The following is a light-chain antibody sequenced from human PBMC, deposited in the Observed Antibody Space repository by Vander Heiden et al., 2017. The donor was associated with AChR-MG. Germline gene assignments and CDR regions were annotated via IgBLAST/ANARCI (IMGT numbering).Light chain of an antibody. Sequence: QSVLTQPPSVSGAPGQRVTIPCVGTNYNIVAGSGVQWSRSLPGAAPKVLIFRSVDRPSGVPDRFSGSKSGTSASLAITGLQAEDEAVYYCQSYDNGLSGWVFGGGTKVTVL. CDR1: NYNIVAGSG. CDR3: QSYDNGLSGWV. V-gene: IGLV1-40*01. J-gene: IGLJ3*02. CDR2: RSV.